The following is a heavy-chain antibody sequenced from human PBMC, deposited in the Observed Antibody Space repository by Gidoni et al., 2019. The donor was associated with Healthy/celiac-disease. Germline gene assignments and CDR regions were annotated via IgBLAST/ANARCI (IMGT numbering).Heavy chain of an antibody. CDR3: VGSKGGSYIISAGYFDY. J-gene: IGHJ4*02. Sequence: EVQLVASGGGLVHPGGSLRLSCSASGFTFSSYAMHWVRQAPGKGLEYVSAISRNGGSTYYADSVKGRFTISRDNSKNTLYLQMSSLRAEDTAVYYCVGSKGGSYIISAGYFDYWGQGTLVTVSS. D-gene: IGHD1-26*01. V-gene: IGHV3-64D*09. CDR2: ISRNGGST. CDR1: GFTFSSYA.